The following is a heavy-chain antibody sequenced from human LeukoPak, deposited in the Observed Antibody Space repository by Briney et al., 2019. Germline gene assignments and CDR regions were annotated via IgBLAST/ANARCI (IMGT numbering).Heavy chain of an antibody. Sequence: NTGGSLRLSCAASGFTFSSYSMNWVRQAPGRGLEWVSSISSSSSYIYYADSVKGRFTISRDNAKNSLYLQMNSLRAEDTAVYYCASPLLSGGYQGDAFDIWGQGTMVTVSS. CDR2: ISSSSSYI. D-gene: IGHD3-22*01. J-gene: IGHJ3*02. V-gene: IGHV3-21*01. CDR1: GFTFSSYS. CDR3: ASPLLSGGYQGDAFDI.